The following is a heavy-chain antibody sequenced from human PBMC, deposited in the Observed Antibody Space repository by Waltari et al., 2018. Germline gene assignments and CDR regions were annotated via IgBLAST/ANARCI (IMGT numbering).Heavy chain of an antibody. CDR1: GYTFTGYY. D-gene: IGHD4-17*01. CDR2: INPNSGGT. V-gene: IGHV1-2*02. J-gene: IGHJ4*02. CDR3: ARVTSAYGDSYYFDY. Sequence: QVQLVQSGAEVKKPGASVKVSCKASGYTFTGYYIHWVRPAPGQGLEWMGWINPNSGGTNYAQKFQGRVTMTRDTSISTAYMELSRLRSDDTAVYYCARVTSAYGDSYYFDYWGQGTLVTVSS.